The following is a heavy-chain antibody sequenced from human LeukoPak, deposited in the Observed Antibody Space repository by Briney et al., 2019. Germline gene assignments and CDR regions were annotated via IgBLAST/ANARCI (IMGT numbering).Heavy chain of an antibody. CDR1: GYTFTSYG. CDR2: ISAYNGNT. J-gene: IGHJ3*02. CDR3: ARPYGSGNLRAFDI. D-gene: IGHD3-10*01. Sequence: RWASVKVSCKASGYTFTSYGISWVRQAPGQGLEWMGWISAYNGNTTYAQKLQGRVTMTTNPSTSTAYMELRSLRSDDTAVYYCARPYGSGNLRAFDIWGQGTMVTVSS. V-gene: IGHV1-18*01.